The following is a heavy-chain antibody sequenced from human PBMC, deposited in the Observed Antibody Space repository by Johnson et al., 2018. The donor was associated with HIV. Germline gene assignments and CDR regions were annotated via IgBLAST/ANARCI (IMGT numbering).Heavy chain of an antibody. D-gene: IGHD4-17*01. J-gene: IGHJ3*02. CDR3: ARDGDTVTTQGAFYI. CDR1: GFSFSGYA. V-gene: IGHV3-48*04. Sequence: VQLVESGGGLVQPGGSLRLSCAASGFSFSGYAMTWVRQAPGKGLEWVSYISSSGSTIYYAYSVKGRFTISRDNAKNSLYLQMNSLRAEDTAVYYCARDGDTVTTQGAFYIWGQGTMVTVSS. CDR2: ISSSGSTI.